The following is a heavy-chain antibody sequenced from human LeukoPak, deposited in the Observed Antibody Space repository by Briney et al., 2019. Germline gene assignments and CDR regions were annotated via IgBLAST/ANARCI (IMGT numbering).Heavy chain of an antibody. CDR3: ASEAAAGPMDV. Sequence: ETLSLTCTVSGGSISSSSYYWGWIRQAPGKGLEWVANIKQDGSEKYYVDSVKGRFTISRDNAKNSLYLQMNSLRAEDTAVYYCASEAAAGPMDVWGQGTTVTVSS. CDR2: IKQDGSEK. V-gene: IGHV3-7*01. CDR1: GGSISSSSYY. J-gene: IGHJ6*02. D-gene: IGHD6-13*01.